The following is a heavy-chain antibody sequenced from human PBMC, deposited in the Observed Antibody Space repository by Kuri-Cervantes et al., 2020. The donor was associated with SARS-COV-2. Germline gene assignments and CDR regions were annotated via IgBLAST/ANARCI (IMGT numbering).Heavy chain of an antibody. Sequence: ASVKVSCKASGYTFTDCYIHWVRQAPRQGLEWMGWMNPNSGNTGYAQKFQGRVTMTRNTSISTAYMELSSLRSEDTAVYYCADTSRGYSYAYVYWGQGTLVTVSS. J-gene: IGHJ4*02. CDR1: GYTFTDCY. D-gene: IGHD5-18*01. V-gene: IGHV1-8*02. CDR2: MNPNSGNT. CDR3: ADTSRGYSYAYVY.